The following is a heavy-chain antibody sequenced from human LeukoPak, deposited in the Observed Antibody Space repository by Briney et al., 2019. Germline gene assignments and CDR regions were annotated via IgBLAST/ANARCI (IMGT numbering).Heavy chain of an antibody. J-gene: IGHJ4*02. V-gene: IGHV3-30-3*01. CDR2: ISYDGSNK. CDR1: GFTFSSYA. CDR3: AREEPYGSGSYYSFFDY. D-gene: IGHD3-10*01. Sequence: GGSLRLSCAASGFTFSSYAMHWVRQAPGKGLEWVAVISYDGSNKYYADSVKGRFTISRDNSKNTLYLQTNSLRAEDTAVYYCAREEPYGSGSYYSFFDYWGQGTLVTVSS.